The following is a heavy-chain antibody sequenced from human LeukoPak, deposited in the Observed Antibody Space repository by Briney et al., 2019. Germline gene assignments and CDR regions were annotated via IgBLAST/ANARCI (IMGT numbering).Heavy chain of an antibody. V-gene: IGHV3-23*01. CDR2: ISSSATST. CDR1: GFTFSNYA. J-gene: IGHJ4*02. CDR3: AKSGYNRFDY. D-gene: IGHD5-24*01. Sequence: PGGSLRLSCAGSGFTFSNYAMSWVRQAPGKGLEWVSAISSSATSTYHADSVKGRFTISRDNSKNTLYLQLNSLRAEDTAVYFCAKSGYNRFDYWGQGTLVTVSS.